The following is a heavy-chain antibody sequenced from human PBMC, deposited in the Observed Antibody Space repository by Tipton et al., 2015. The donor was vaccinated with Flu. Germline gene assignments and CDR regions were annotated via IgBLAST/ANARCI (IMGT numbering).Heavy chain of an antibody. J-gene: IGHJ4*02. CDR3: ARDPSLGMPDYFDY. Sequence: TLSLTCTVSGGSIGNYYWNWIRQPPGKGLEWIGYIYNSEYTKYSPSLKSRVTTSVDTSKKQFSLQLRSVTAADTAVYYCARDPSLGMPDYFDYWGQGTLVTASS. D-gene: IGHD2-2*01. V-gene: IGHV4-59*12. CDR2: IYNSEYT. CDR1: GGSIGNYY.